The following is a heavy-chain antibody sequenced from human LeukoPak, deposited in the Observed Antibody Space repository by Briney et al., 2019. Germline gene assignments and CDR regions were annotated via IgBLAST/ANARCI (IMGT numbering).Heavy chain of an antibody. CDR1: GFSVTNTL. Sequence: GGSLRLSCTLSGFSVTNTLIDWVRQAPGKGPEWVALIYIDARTVYADSVKGRFTISRDNSKNMVYLQMNSLRSEDSALYYCVRDRAGTQSWVEFDLWGQGTLVTVPS. V-gene: IGHV3-66*02. J-gene: IGHJ5*02. CDR2: IYIDART. CDR3: VRDRAGTQSWVEFDL. D-gene: IGHD3-10*01.